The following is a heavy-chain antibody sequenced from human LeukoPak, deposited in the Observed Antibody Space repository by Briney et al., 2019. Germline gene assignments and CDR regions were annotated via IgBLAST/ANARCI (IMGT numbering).Heavy chain of an antibody. CDR2: FDPEDGET. CDR3: ATATYYDFWSGSFSYFGY. CDR1: GYTLTELS. V-gene: IGHV1-24*01. D-gene: IGHD3-3*01. Sequence: VASVKVSCKVSGYTLTELSMHWVRQAPGKGLGWMGGFDPEDGETIYAQKFQGRVTMTEDTSTDTAYMELSSLRSEDTAVYYCATATYYDFWSGSFSYFGYWGQGTLVTVSS. J-gene: IGHJ4*02.